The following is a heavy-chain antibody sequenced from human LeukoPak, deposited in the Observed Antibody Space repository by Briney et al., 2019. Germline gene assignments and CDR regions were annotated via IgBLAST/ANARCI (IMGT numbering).Heavy chain of an antibody. CDR2: IYSGGST. D-gene: IGHD1-26*01. Sequence: PGGSLRLSCAASGFIVSSNYMSWVRQAPGKGLEWVSLIYSGGSTYHADSVKGRFTISRDNSKNTLHLQMNSLRVEDTAVYYCAKSQGSGSFALDYWGQGTLVTVPS. V-gene: IGHV3-53*01. CDR3: AKSQGSGSFALDY. J-gene: IGHJ4*02. CDR1: GFIVSSNY.